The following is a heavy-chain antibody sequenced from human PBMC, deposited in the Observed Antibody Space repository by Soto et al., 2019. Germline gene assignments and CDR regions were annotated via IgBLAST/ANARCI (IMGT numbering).Heavy chain of an antibody. V-gene: IGHV3-23*01. CDR3: AKDEQHGEAYWGGGYFYVMDV. CDR2: ISASGGTT. J-gene: IGHJ6*02. CDR1: GLTFNSYA. D-gene: IGHD3-10*01. Sequence: EVQLLESGGGLVQPGGSLRLSCAASGLTFNSYAMSWVRQAPGKGLEWVSGISASGGTTYSADSEKGRFAISRDNSKNTLYLQMSSLRAGDTAVYYCAKDEQHGEAYWGGGYFYVMDVWGQGTTVTVSS.